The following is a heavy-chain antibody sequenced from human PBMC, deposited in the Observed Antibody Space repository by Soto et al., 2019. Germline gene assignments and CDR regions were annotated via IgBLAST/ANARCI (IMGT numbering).Heavy chain of an antibody. CDR1: GFDFRTSG. CDR3: ERGGGHSDVDY. CDR2: IWNDGENT. Sequence: LVESGGGVAQPGTSLRLSCATSGFDFRTSGMHWVRQAPGKGLEWVGVIWNDGENTKFADSVKGRFTISRDNSRNTLYFQLTSMGDEDPVVFYGERGGGHSDVDYWGQGTL. J-gene: IGHJ4*02. D-gene: IGHD2-15*01. V-gene: IGHV3-33*01.